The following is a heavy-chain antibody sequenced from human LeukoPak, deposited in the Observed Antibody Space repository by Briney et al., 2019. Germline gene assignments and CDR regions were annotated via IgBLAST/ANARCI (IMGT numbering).Heavy chain of an antibody. CDR3: ARVGSVCSSTSCYAFDI. V-gene: IGHV1-46*03. CDR1: GYTFTSYY. Sequence: ASVKVSCXASGYTFTSYYMHWVRQAPGQGLEWMGIINPSGGSTSYAQKFQGRVTMTRDTSTSTVYMELSSLRSEDTAVYYCARVGSVCSSTSCYAFDIWGQGTMVTVSS. CDR2: INPSGGST. D-gene: IGHD2-2*01. J-gene: IGHJ3*02.